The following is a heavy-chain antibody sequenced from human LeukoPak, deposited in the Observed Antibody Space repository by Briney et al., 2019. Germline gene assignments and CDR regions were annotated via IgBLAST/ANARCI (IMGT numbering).Heavy chain of an antibody. CDR2: IYYSGST. D-gene: IGHD3-3*01. J-gene: IGHJ4*02. Sequence: SETLSLTCTVSGGSISSYYWSWIRQPPGKGLEWIGYIYYSGSTNYNPSLKSRVTISVDTSKNQFSLKLSSVTAAGTAVYYCARVSRDDFWSGYSFDYWGQGTLVTVSS. CDR1: GGSISSYY. CDR3: ARVSRDDFWSGYSFDY. V-gene: IGHV4-59*01.